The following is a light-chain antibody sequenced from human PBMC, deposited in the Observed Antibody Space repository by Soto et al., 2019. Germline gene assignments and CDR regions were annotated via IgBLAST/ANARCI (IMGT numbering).Light chain of an antibody. V-gene: IGKV3-15*01. CDR1: QSVSSN. J-gene: IGKJ4*01. CDR3: QQYNNWPLLT. Sequence: EIVMTQSPATLSVSPGERATLSCRASQSVSSNLAWYQQKPGQAPRLLIYGASTRATGIPARFSGSGSGIEFTLTISSLQSEDFAVYYCQQYNNWPLLTFGGGTKVDIK. CDR2: GAS.